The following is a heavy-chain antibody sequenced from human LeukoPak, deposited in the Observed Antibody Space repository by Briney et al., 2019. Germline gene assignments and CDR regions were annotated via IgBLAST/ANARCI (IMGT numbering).Heavy chain of an antibody. Sequence: ASVKVSCKASGYTFTSYCMHWVRQAPGQGLEWMGIINPSGGSTSYAQKLQDRVTMTRDTSTSTVYMELSSLRSEDTAVYYCASSSSSWQLYFDYWGQGTLVTVSS. CDR3: ASSSSSWQLYFDY. D-gene: IGHD6-13*01. CDR2: INPSGGST. CDR1: GYTFTSYC. J-gene: IGHJ4*02. V-gene: IGHV1-46*01.